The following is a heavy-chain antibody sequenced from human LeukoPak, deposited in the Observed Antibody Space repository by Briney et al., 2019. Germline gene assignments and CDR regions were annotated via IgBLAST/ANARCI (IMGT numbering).Heavy chain of an antibody. CDR2: ITQDESEK. Sequence: GGSLRLSCTASGFTFSPYWMSWVRQAPGKGLEWVANITQDESEKYSVDSVKGRFTISRDNAKNSLFLHMNSLRAEDTAVYYCAKGPLHYGSGSLYFVDYWGQGTLVSVAS. CDR1: GFTFSPYW. J-gene: IGHJ4*02. D-gene: IGHD3-10*01. CDR3: AKGPLHYGSGSLYFVDY. V-gene: IGHV3-7*03.